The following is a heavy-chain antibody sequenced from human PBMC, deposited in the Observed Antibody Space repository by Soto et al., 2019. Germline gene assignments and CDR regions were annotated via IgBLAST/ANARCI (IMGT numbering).Heavy chain of an antibody. CDR2: ISAYSGNT. V-gene: IGHV1-18*01. D-gene: IGHD5-12*01. CDR3: ASSAKLDGYNFLGPDYYYGMDV. Sequence: QVQLVQSGAEVKKPGASVKVSCKASGYTFTSYGISWVRQAPGQGLEWMGWISAYSGNTNYAQKLQGRVTMTTDTSTSTAYMELRSLRSDDTAVYYCASSAKLDGYNFLGPDYYYGMDVWGQGTTVTVSS. CDR1: GYTFTSYG. J-gene: IGHJ6*02.